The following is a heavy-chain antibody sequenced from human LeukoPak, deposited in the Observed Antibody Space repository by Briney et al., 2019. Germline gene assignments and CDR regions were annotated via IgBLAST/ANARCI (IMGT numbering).Heavy chain of an antibody. CDR1: GYTFTSYD. Sequence: GASVKVSCKASGYTFTSYDINWVRQATGQGLEWMGWMSPNSGNTGYAQKFQGRVTMTRDTSIGTAYMELSSLGFEDTAAYFCARNLYGTGEFDYWGQGTLVTVSS. V-gene: IGHV1-8*01. J-gene: IGHJ4*02. CDR3: ARNLYGTGEFDY. CDR2: MSPNSGNT. D-gene: IGHD7-27*01.